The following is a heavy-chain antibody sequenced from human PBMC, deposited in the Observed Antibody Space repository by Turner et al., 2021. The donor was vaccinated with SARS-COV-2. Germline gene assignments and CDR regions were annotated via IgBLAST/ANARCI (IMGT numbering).Heavy chain of an antibody. CDR1: GFTFSSYG. CDR3: ARANWGNYYYGMDV. CDR2: ISYDGSNK. J-gene: IGHJ6*02. Sequence: VQLVESGGGVVQPGRSLRLSCAASGFTFSSYGMHWVRQAPGKGLEWVAVISYDGSNKYYADSVKGRFIISRDNSKNTLYLQMNSLRAEDTAVYYCARANWGNYYYGMDVWGQGTTVTVSS. V-gene: IGHV3-30*03. D-gene: IGHD7-27*01.